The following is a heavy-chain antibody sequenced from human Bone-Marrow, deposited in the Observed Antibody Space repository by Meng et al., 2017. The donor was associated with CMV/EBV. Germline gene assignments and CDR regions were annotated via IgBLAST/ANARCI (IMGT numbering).Heavy chain of an antibody. CDR2: IRYDGSNK. D-gene: IGHD2-21*01. Sequence: GESLKISCATSGFIFSDNGMHWLRQAPGKGLEWVAFIRYDGSNKYYADSVKGRFTISRDNSKNTLYLQMNSMGAEDTAVYYCAKSGVAILNYWGQGTLVTVSS. CDR1: GFIFSDNG. CDR3: AKSGVAILNY. J-gene: IGHJ4*02. V-gene: IGHV3-30*02.